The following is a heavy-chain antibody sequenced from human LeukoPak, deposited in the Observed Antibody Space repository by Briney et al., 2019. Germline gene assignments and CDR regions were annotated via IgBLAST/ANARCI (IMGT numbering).Heavy chain of an antibody. Sequence: SQTLSLTCTVSGASLSSGSYYGRWVRQPGGKGREWIVCIYPSGSTHYNPSRKRRITISIDTSKNQYSRKQSAVDAADTAVYYCARDVKSRRRQWFGELSVYYYYYMDVWGKGTTVTISS. V-gene: IGHV4-61*02. J-gene: IGHJ6*03. CDR1: GASLSSGSYY. D-gene: IGHD3-10*01. CDR3: ARDVKSRRRQWFGELSVYYYYYMDV. CDR2: IYPSGST.